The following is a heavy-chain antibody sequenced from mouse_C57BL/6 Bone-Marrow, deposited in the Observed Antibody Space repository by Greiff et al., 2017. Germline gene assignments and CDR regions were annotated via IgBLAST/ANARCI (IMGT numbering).Heavy chain of an antibody. Sequence: VQLQQPGAELVKPGASVKVSCKASGYTFTSYWMHWVKQRPGQGLEWIGRIHPSDSDTNYNQKFKGKATLTVDKSSSTAYVQLSSLTSEDSAVYYCAIRGSNWYAMDYWGQGTSATVTA. V-gene: IGHV1-74*01. J-gene: IGHJ4*01. D-gene: IGHD4-1*01. CDR2: IHPSDSDT. CDR3: AIRGSNWYAMDY. CDR1: GYTFTSYW.